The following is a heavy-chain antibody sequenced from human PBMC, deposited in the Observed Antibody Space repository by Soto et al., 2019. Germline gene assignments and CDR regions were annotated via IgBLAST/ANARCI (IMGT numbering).Heavy chain of an antibody. CDR3: TTDWILTGYYH. Sequence: GGSLRLSCAASGFTFSNAWMNWVRQAPGKGLEWVSRIKSKTDGGTTDYAAPVKGRFTISRDDSKNTLYLQMNSLKTEDTAVYYCTTDWILTGYYHRGQGTLVTVSS. CDR1: GFTFSNAW. V-gene: IGHV3-15*07. D-gene: IGHD3-9*01. CDR2: IKSKTDGGTT. J-gene: IGHJ4*02.